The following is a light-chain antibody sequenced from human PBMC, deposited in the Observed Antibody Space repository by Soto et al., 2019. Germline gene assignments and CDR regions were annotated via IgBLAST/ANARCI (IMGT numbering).Light chain of an antibody. CDR2: DAS. CDR3: QQRSNWQVT. Sequence: EIVLTQSPATLSLSPGERATLSCRASQSVSSYLAWYQQKPGQAPRLLIYDASNRATGIPARFSGSGSGTDFTLTISSLEPEYFAVYYCQQRSNWQVTFGQWTRLEIK. J-gene: IGKJ5*01. V-gene: IGKV3-11*01. CDR1: QSVSSY.